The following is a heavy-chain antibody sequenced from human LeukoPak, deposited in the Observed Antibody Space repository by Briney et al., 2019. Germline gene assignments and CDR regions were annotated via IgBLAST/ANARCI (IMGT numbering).Heavy chain of an antibody. J-gene: IGHJ3*02. CDR3: ARGPYSYDSSGAFDI. D-gene: IGHD3-22*01. V-gene: IGHV4-39*07. CDR1: GGSISSNNYY. CDR2: IYYSGST. Sequence: PSETLSLTCSVSGGSISSNNYYWGWIRQPPGVGLEWIGTIYYSGSTNYNPSLKSRVTISVDTSKNQFSLKLSSVTAADTAVYFCARGPYSYDSSGAFDIWGQGTMVTVSS.